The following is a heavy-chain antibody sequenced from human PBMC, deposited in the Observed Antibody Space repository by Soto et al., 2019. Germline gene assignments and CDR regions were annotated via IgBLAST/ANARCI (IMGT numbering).Heavy chain of an antibody. D-gene: IGHD3-9*01. CDR3: ARGAGLRYFDWLLYVSAFDI. J-gene: IGHJ3*02. CDR2: INHSGST. Sequence: PSETLYLTCAVYGGSFSGYYWSCLRQPPRRGLEWIGEINHSGSTNYNPSLKRRVTISVDTSKNQFSLKLSSVTAADTAVYYCARGAGLRYFDWLLYVSAFDIWGQGTMVT. V-gene: IGHV4-34*01. CDR1: GGSFSGYY.